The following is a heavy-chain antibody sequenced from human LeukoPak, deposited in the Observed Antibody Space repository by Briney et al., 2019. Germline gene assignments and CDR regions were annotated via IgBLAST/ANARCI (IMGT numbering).Heavy chain of an antibody. CDR2: IRYDGSNK. Sequence: GGSLRLSCAASGCTFSNYEMHWVRQAPRKVLEGVAFIRYDGSNKYYEDAVKGRVTISRDNSKNTLYLRMNRLRAEDTAVYYCARDNSVRDEAWWFNPWGQGTLVTVSS. D-gene: IGHD5-24*01. V-gene: IGHV3-30*02. J-gene: IGHJ5*02. CDR3: ARDNSVRDEAWWFNP. CDR1: GCTFSNYE.